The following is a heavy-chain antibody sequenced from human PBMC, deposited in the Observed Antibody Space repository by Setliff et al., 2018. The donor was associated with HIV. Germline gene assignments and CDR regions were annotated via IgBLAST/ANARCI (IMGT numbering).Heavy chain of an antibody. CDR1: GFTFSNYA. D-gene: IGHD6-19*01. CDR3: AKQGTQTSGWYDY. V-gene: IGHV3-30*18. CDR2: ASDDGKNI. Sequence: GGSLRLSCAASGFTFSNYAVHWVRQAPGKGLEWVAVASDDGKNIYYADSVKGRFTVSRDNYRNTVYLQMNSLRVDDTALYYCAKQGTQTSGWYDYWGQGVQVTVSS. J-gene: IGHJ4*02.